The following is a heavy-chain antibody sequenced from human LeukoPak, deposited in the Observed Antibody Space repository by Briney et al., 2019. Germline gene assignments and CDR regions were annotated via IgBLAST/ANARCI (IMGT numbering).Heavy chain of an antibody. D-gene: IGHD6-19*01. Sequence: SETLSLTCAVYGGSFSGYYWSWIRQPPGKGLEWIGEINHSGSTNYNPSLKSRVTMSVDTSKNQFSLKLSSVTAADTAVYYCARGDIAVAGMRSYFDYWGPGNPGHRLL. CDR3: ARGDIAVAGMRSYFDY. V-gene: IGHV4-34*01. CDR1: GGSFSGYY. CDR2: INHSGST. J-gene: IGHJ4*02.